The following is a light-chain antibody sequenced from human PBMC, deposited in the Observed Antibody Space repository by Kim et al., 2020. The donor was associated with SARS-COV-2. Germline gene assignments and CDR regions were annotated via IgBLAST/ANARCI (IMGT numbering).Light chain of an antibody. CDR3: QQLHTLPYT. J-gene: IGKJ2*01. Sequence: SASVGDRVIITCRAGQDIKTYLAWYQQEPGKAPKLLIHTASTLQSGVPSRFSGSGSGTDFTLTINSPQPEDSATYYCQQLHTLPYTFGQGTKLEI. CDR1: QDIKTY. CDR2: TAS. V-gene: IGKV1-9*01.